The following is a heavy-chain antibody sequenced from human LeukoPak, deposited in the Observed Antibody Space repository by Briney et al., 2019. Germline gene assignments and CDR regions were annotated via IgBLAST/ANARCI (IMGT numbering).Heavy chain of an antibody. CDR1: GFTFSRST. J-gene: IGHJ4*02. CDR3: ARGHNDY. V-gene: IGHV3-21*01. CDR2: ISSSSSYI. Sequence: GGSLRLSCAASGFTFSRSTMNWVRQAPGKGLEWVSSISSSSSYIYYADSVKGRFTVSRDNAKISLYLQMTNLRDEDTAVYYCARGHNDYWGQGTLVTVSS.